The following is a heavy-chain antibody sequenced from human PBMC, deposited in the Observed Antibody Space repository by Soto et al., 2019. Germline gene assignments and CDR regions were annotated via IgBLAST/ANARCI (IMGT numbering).Heavy chain of an antibody. Sequence: QVQLVESGGGVVQPGRSLRLSCAASGFTFSSYAMHWVRQAPGKGLEWVAVISYDGSNKYYADSVKGRFTISRDNSKNTLYLQMNSLRAEDTAVYYCARDLSGLTAGIHTTWGQGTLVTVSS. J-gene: IGHJ5*02. D-gene: IGHD6-13*01. CDR1: GFTFSSYA. V-gene: IGHV3-30-3*01. CDR3: ARDLSGLTAGIHTT. CDR2: ISYDGSNK.